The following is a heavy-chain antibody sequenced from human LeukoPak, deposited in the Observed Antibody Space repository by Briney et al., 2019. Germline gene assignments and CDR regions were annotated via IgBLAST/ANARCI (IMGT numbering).Heavy chain of an antibody. J-gene: IGHJ4*02. CDR1: GGSISSYN. CDR2: IYYSGST. Sequence: PSETLSLTCTVSGGSISSYNWSWIRQPPGKGLEWIGYIYYSGSTNYNPSLKSRVTISVDTSKNQFSLKLSSVTAADTAVYYCAREGGTTGFDYWGQGTLVTVSS. CDR3: AREGGTTGFDY. D-gene: IGHD2/OR15-2a*01. V-gene: IGHV4-59*01.